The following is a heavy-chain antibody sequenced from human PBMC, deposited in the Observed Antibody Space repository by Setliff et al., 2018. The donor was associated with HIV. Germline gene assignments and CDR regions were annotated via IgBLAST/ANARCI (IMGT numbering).Heavy chain of an antibody. Sequence: PGGSLRLSCGASGFTFSSYGMHWVRQAPDKGLEWVAVIWYDGSNKYYADSVKGRFTISRDNSKNTLYLQMNSLRDEDTAVYYCARDRGSGTCRGCDYMDVWGKGTTVTV. CDR1: GFTFSSYG. CDR3: ARDRGSGTCRGCDYMDV. CDR2: IWYDGSNK. V-gene: IGHV3-33*01. D-gene: IGHD3-3*01. J-gene: IGHJ6*03.